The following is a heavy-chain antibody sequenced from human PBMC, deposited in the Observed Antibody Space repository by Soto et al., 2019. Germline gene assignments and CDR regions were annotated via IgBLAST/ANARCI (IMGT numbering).Heavy chain of an antibody. D-gene: IGHD2-15*01. CDR2: INHSGST. CDR1: GGSFSGYY. V-gene: IGHV4-34*01. CDR3: ARGLSLFFVVVVAATRSRWFDP. J-gene: IGHJ5*02. Sequence: PSETLSLTCAVYGGSFSGYYWSWIRQPPGKGLEWIGEINHSGSTNYNPSLKSRVTISVDTSKNQFSLKLSSVTAADTAVYYCARGLSLFFVVVVAATRSRWFDPWGQGTLVTVSS.